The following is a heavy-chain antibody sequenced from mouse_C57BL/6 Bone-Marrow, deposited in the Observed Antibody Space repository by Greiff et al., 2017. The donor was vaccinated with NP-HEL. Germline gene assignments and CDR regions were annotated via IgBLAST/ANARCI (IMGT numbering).Heavy chain of an antibody. CDR1: GYSFTGYY. CDR3: ARYPPDY. V-gene: IGHV1-42*01. Sequence: EVQLQQSGPELVKPGASVKISCKASGYSFTGYYMNWVKQSPEKSLEWIGEINPSTGGTTYNQKFKAKATLTVDKSSSTAYMQLKSLTSEDSAVYYCARYPPDYWGQGTTLTVSS. J-gene: IGHJ2*01. CDR2: INPSTGGT.